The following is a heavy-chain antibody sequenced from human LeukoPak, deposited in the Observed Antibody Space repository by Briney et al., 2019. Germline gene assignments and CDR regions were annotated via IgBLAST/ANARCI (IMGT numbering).Heavy chain of an antibody. CDR2: IHSGGET. V-gene: IGHV3-53*01. D-gene: IGHD3-22*01. CDR3: GRAGVYSASSGYGPDR. Sequence: GGSLRRSCAASGFSVSNNYMSWVRQAPGKGLEWVSVIHSGGETYYTDSVKGRFTISRDNSKNTLYLQMNSLRAEDTAVYYCGRAGVYSASSGYGPDRWGQGTLVTVSS. CDR1: GFSVSNNY. J-gene: IGHJ5*02.